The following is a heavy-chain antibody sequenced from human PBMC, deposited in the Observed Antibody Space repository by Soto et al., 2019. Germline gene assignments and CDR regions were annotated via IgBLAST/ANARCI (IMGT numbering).Heavy chain of an antibody. CDR2: ITINGNT. D-gene: IGHD7-27*01. V-gene: IGHV4-4*07. CDR1: GAYTSDFS. CDR3: ARETGENWTYEAY. Sequence: ESLSPTVIVAGAYTSDFSWSWIRQPAGKGLEWIGRITINGNTQKNPSFKSRVTMSIDTSRNHFSLNLQSATAADTALYYCARETGENWTYEAYWGPGTLVTVSS. J-gene: IGHJ4*02.